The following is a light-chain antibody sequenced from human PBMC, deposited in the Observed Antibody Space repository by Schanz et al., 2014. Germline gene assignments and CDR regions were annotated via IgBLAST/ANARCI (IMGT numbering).Light chain of an antibody. CDR3: QQYGDLPRT. CDR1: QSVSRRH. CDR2: GTS. V-gene: IGKV3-20*01. J-gene: IGKJ1*01. Sequence: EIVLTQSPGTLSLSPGERATLSCRASQSVSRRHLAWYQQKIGQVPRLVIYGTSTRASGIPDRFTGSESGTDFTLTISRLEPEDFAVYYCQQYGDLPRTFGQGTKV.